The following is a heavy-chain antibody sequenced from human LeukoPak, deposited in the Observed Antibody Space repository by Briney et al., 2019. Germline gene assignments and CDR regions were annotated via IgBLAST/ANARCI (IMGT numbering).Heavy chain of an antibody. D-gene: IGHD3/OR15-3a*01. CDR1: GGNFNNYA. J-gene: IGHJ3*02. Sequence: SVKVSCKASGGNFNNYAVNWVRQAPGQGLEWMGRIIPALDRANYAHNFQGRLTITADKSTRTAYMELSSLRSEDTAMYFCARRTDAVDDAFDIWGQGSMLTVSS. V-gene: IGHV1-69*04. CDR3: ARRTDAVDDAFDI. CDR2: IIPALDRA.